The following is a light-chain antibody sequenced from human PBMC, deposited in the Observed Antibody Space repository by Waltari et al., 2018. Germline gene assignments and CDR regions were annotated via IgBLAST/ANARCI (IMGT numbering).Light chain of an antibody. J-gene: IGLJ3*02. CDR2: KDS. CDR3: YSAADYRAV. CDR1: VLAKKY. Sequence: SYELTQPSSVSVSPGQTARITCSGDVLAKKYARWFQQKPGQAPGMVIYKDSERPSVIPDRFSGSSSGTTVTFTISGAHVEDEADYYCYSAADYRAVFCGGTNLTVL. V-gene: IGLV3-27*01.